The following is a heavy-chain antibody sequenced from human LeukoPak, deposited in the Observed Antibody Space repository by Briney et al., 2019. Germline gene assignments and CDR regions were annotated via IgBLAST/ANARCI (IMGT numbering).Heavy chain of an antibody. CDR2: ISSSSSYI. Sequence: GGSLRLSCAASGLTFSSYSMNWVRQAPGKGLEWVSSISSSSSYIYYADSVKGRFTISRDNAKNSLYLQMNSLRAEDTAVYYCARVLGSYYDSSGDADFDYWGQGTLVTVSS. V-gene: IGHV3-21*01. CDR1: GLTFSSYS. CDR3: ARVLGSYYDSSGDADFDY. J-gene: IGHJ4*02. D-gene: IGHD3-22*01.